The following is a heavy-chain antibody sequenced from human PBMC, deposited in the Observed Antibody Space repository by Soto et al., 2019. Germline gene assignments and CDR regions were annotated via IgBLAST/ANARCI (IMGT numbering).Heavy chain of an antibody. CDR2: ISRSGSTI. V-gene: IGHV3-11*01. CDR1: GFTFSDYY. CDR3: ARVFRISTSCDDWYYYYGVAV. Sequence: QVQLVESGGGLVKPGGSLRLSCAASGFTFSDYYMSWIRQAPGKGLEWVSYISRSGSTIYNADSVKGRFTISRDNAKNSLDLQTPSLRAEDTAVYYCARVFRISTSCDDWYYYYGVAVWGQGTTVTVSS. J-gene: IGHJ6*02. D-gene: IGHD2-2*01.